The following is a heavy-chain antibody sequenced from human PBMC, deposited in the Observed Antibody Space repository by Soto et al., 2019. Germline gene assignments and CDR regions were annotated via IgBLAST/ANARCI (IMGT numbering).Heavy chain of an antibody. J-gene: IGHJ4*02. V-gene: IGHV3-7*01. CDR3: ARDTGSVKYNKDLDY. CDR2: IKQDGSEK. CDR1: GFTFSSYW. D-gene: IGHD1-1*01. Sequence: EVQLVESGGGLVQPGGSLRLSCAASGFTFSSYWMSWVRQAPGKGLEWVANIKQDGSEKYYVDSVKGRFTISRDNAKNSLYLQMNSLRDEDTAVYYCARDTGSVKYNKDLDYWGQGTLLTVSS.